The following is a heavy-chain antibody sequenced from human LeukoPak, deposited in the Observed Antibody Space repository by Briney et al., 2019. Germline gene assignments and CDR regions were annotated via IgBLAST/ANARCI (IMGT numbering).Heavy chain of an antibody. CDR1: GGSISSYY. V-gene: IGHV4-4*07. J-gene: IGHJ4*02. Sequence: PSETLSLTCTVSGGSISSYYWSWIRQPAGKGLEWIGRIYTSGSTNYNPSLKSRVTMSVDTSKNQFSLKLSSVTAADTAVYYCARDTLPFTVVSAGDYFDYWGQGTLVTVSS. D-gene: IGHD4-23*01. CDR2: IYTSGST. CDR3: ARDTLPFTVVSAGDYFDY.